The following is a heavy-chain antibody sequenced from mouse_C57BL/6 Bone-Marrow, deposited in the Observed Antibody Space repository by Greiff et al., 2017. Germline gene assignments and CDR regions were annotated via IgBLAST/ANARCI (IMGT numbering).Heavy chain of an antibody. CDR2: IYPGDGDT. V-gene: IGHV1-82*01. CDR1: GYAFSSSW. CDR3: AREGREILWGYWYFDD. D-gene: IGHD1-1*02. Sequence: VQLQQSGPELVKPGASVKISCKASGYAFSSSWMNWVKQRPGKGLEWIGRIYPGDGDTNYNGKFKGKATLTADKSSSTAYLQISSLTSEDSAVYFCAREGREILWGYWYFDDWGTGTTVTVSS. J-gene: IGHJ1*03.